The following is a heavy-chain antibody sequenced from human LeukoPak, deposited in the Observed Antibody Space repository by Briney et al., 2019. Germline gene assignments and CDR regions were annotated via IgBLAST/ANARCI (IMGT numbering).Heavy chain of an antibody. D-gene: IGHD3-22*01. J-gene: IGHJ4*02. V-gene: IGHV3-33*01. Sequence: GRSLRLSCAASGLTFSSYGMHWVRQAPGKGLEWVAVIWYDGSNKYYADSVKGRFTISRDNSKNTLYLQMNSLRAEDTAVYYCARDGAYYYDSSGYYNFADYWGQGTLVTVSS. CDR1: GLTFSSYG. CDR2: IWYDGSNK. CDR3: ARDGAYYYDSSGYYNFADY.